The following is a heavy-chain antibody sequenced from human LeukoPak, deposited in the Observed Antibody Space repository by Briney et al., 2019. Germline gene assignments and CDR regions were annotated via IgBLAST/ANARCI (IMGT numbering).Heavy chain of an antibody. CDR2: IYYSGST. D-gene: IGHD6-13*01. V-gene: IGHV4-31*03. CDR3: ARALYSSSWPFDY. J-gene: IGHJ4*02. CDR1: GGSISSGGYY. Sequence: PSETLSLTCTVSGGSISSGGYYWSWIRQHPGKGLEWIGYIYYSGSTYYNPSLKSRVTISVDTSKNQFSLKLSSVTAADTAVYYCARALYSSSWPFDYWGPGTLVTVSS.